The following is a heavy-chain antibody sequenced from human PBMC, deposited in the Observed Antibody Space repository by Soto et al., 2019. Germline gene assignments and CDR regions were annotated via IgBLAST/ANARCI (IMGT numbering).Heavy chain of an antibody. D-gene: IGHD2-2*01. CDR2: INHSGST. Sequence: SETLSLTCAVYGGSFSGYYWSWIRQPPGKGLEWIGEINHSGSTNYNPSLKSRVTISVDTSKNQFSLKLSSVTAADTAVYYCARGPCSSTSCYYYGMDVWGQGTTVTVSS. V-gene: IGHV4-34*01. CDR3: ARGPCSSTSCYYYGMDV. CDR1: GGSFSGYY. J-gene: IGHJ6*02.